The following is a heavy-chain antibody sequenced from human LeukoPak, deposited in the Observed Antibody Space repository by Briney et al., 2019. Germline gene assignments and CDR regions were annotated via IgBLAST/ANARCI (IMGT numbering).Heavy chain of an antibody. CDR2: ISDDGRHN. CDR1: GFTFSTYA. CDR3: ARQWLVGRGYFQH. Sequence: GGSLRLSCAASGFTFSTYAMNWVRQAPGKGLEWVAVISDDGRHNYYADSVKGRFTISRDNAKNSLYLQMNSLRAEDTAVYYCARQWLVGRGYFQHWGQGTLVTVSS. D-gene: IGHD6-19*01. J-gene: IGHJ1*01. V-gene: IGHV3-30*04.